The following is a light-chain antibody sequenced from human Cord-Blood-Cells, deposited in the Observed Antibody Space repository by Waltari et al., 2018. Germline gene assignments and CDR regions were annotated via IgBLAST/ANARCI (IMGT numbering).Light chain of an antibody. V-gene: IGKV4-1*01. Sequence: DIVMTQSPDSLAVSLGERATINCKSSQSVLYSSNNKNDLAWYQQKPGQPPKLLIYWASTRECGVPDRFSGSGSGTDFTLTISSLQAEDVAVYYCQQYYSTPLTFGGGTKVEIK. CDR3: QQYYSTPLT. J-gene: IGKJ4*01. CDR1: QSVLYSSNNKND. CDR2: WAS.